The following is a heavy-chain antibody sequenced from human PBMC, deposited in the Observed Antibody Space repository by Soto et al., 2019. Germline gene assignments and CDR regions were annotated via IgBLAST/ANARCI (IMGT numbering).Heavy chain of an antibody. D-gene: IGHD3-9*01. Sequence: EVQLVESGGGLVKPGGSLRLSCTASGFAFNTYSMNWVRQAPGKGLEWVSSINEDSTYIYYADSLRGRITISRDNAKDSLFLQMNSLRADDTAVYYCVRDLGRYFRSGYMDLWGDGATVPVSS. CDR1: GFAFNTYS. V-gene: IGHV3-21*02. CDR2: INEDSTYI. CDR3: VRDLGRYFRSGYMDL. J-gene: IGHJ6*03.